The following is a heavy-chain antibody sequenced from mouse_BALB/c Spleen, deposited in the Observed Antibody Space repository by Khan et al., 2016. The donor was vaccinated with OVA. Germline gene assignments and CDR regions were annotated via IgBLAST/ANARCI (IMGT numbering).Heavy chain of an antibody. V-gene: IGHV2-9*02. CDR2: IWTGGST. D-gene: IGHD2-1*01. J-gene: IGHJ1*01. CDR1: GFSLTSYG. CDR3: ARYYGNYGWYFDV. Sequence: VQLQESGPGLVAPSQSLPITCTVSGFSLTSYGVHWVRQPPGKGLEWLGVIWTGGSTNYNSALMSRLSISKDNSKSQVFLKMNSLQTDDTAMYYGARYYGNYGWYFDVWGAGTTVTVSS.